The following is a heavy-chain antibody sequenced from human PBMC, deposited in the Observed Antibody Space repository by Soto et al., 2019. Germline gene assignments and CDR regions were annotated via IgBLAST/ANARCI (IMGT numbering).Heavy chain of an antibody. J-gene: IGHJ3*02. V-gene: IGHV3-21*01. D-gene: IGHD4-17*01. Sequence: GGSLRLSCAASGFTFSSYSMNWVRQAPGKGLEWVSSISSSSSYIYYADSVKGRFTISRDNAKNSLYLQMNSLRAEDTAVYYCARDLRTDYGDESWGERVLDAFDIWGQGTMVTVSS. CDR1: GFTFSSYS. CDR2: ISSSSSYI. CDR3: ARDLRTDYGDESWGERVLDAFDI.